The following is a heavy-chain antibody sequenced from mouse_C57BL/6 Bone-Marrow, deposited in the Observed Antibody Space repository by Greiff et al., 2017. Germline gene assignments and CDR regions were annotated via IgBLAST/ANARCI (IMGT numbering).Heavy chain of an antibody. CDR3: APYYYYAMDY. CDR2: IHPNSGST. D-gene: IGHD2-10*01. Sequence: QVQLQQPGAELVKPGASVKLSCKAFGYTFTSYWMHWVKPRPGQGLEWIGMIHPNSGSTNYNEKFKSKATLTVDKSSSTAYMQLSSLTSEDSAVYYCAPYYYYAMDYWGQGTSVTVSS. CDR1: GYTFTSYW. J-gene: IGHJ4*01. V-gene: IGHV1-64*01.